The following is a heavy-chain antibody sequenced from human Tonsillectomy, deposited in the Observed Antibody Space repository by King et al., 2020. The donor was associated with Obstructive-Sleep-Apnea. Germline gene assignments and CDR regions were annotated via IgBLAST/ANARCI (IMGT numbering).Heavy chain of an antibody. J-gene: IGHJ4*02. CDR2: IYHSGST. Sequence: QLQESGPGLVKPSETLSLTCTFSGYSISSGYYWGWIRQPPGKGLEWIGSIYHSGSTYYNPSLKSRVTITVDTSQNQVSLKLSSVTAADTAVYYCARGGLTTAAMGSYWGQGTLVTVSS. CDR1: GYSISSGYY. V-gene: IGHV4-38-2*02. CDR3: ARGGLTTAAMGSY. D-gene: IGHD4-17*01.